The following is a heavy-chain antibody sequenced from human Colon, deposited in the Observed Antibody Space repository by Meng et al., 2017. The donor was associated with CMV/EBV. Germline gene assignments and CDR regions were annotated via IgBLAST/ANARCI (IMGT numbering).Heavy chain of an antibody. Sequence: GESLKISCAASGFTFSSYWMSWVRQAPGKGLEWVANIEQDGSEKYYVDSVKGRFTISRDNAKNSLYLQMHSLTAEDTAVYYCARVSSAGLALDVWGQGNPGHRLL. CDR2: IEQDGSEK. V-gene: IGHV3-7*01. CDR3: ARVSSAGLALDV. J-gene: IGHJ4*01. CDR1: GFTFSSYW. D-gene: IGHD6-19*01.